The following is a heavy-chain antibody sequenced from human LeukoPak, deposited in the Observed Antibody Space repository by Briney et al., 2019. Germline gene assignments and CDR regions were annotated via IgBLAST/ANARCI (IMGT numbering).Heavy chain of an antibody. CDR2: IYHSGRT. V-gene: IGHV4-38-2*02. CDR3: ASTRATTRLYYMDV. J-gene: IGHJ6*03. Sequence: SETLSLTCTVSGYSISSGYYWGWIRQPPGKVLEWIGSIYHSGRTYYNPSLKSRVTISVDTSKNQFSLKLSSVTAADTAVYYCASTRATTRLYYMDVWGKGTTVTVSS. CDR1: GYSISSGYY. D-gene: IGHD4-17*01.